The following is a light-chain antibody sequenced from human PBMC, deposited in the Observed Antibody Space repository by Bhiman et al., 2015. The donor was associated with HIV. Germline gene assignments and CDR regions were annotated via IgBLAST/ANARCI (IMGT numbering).Light chain of an antibody. Sequence: QSALTQPASVSGSPGQSITISCTGSSSDVGGYNYVSWYQHHPGKAPKLMIFDVTKRPSGISNRFSGSKSGNTASLTISGLQAEDEADYYCTSYTSISPVVFGGGTKLTVL. CDR3: TSYTSISPVV. CDR1: SSDVGGYNY. CDR2: DVT. J-gene: IGLJ2*01. V-gene: IGLV2-14*03.